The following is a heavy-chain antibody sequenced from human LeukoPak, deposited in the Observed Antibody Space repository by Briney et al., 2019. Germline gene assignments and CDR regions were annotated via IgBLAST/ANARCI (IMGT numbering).Heavy chain of an antibody. V-gene: IGHV3-23*01. D-gene: IGHD2-2*01. CDR2: ISGSGGST. CDR3: AKVIEVDIVVVPAANPGAFDI. J-gene: IGHJ3*02. CDR1: GFTFSSYA. Sequence: GGSLRLSCAASGFTFSSYAMSWVRQAPGKGLEWVSAISGSGGSTYYADSVKGRFTISRDNSKNTLYLQMNSLRAEDTAVYYCAKVIEVDIVVVPAANPGAFDIWGQGTMVTASS.